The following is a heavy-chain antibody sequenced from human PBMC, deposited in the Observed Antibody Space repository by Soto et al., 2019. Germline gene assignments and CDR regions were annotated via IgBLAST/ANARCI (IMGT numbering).Heavy chain of an antibody. CDR3: ASAEFLNYNCSSTSCYKMDV. CDR2: ISSSSSYI. J-gene: IGHJ6*02. D-gene: IGHD2-2*02. CDR1: GFTFSSYA. V-gene: IGHV3-21*01. Sequence: EVQLLESGGGLVQPGGSLRLSCAASGFTFSSYAMSWVRQAPGKGLEWVSAISSSSSYIYYADSVKGRFTISRDNAKNSLYLQMNSLRAEDTAVYYCASAEFLNYNCSSTSCYKMDVWGQGTTVTVSS.